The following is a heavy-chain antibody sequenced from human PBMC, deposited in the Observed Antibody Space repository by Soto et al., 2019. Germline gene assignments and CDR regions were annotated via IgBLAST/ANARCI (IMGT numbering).Heavy chain of an antibody. CDR3: ASAVAVPADFDY. CDR1: GYTFTGYA. CDR2: INAGNGNA. D-gene: IGHD6-19*01. V-gene: IGHV1-3*05. Sequence: QVQLVQSGAEEKKPGASVKVSCKASGYTFTGYAMHWVRQAPGQRLEWMGWINAGNGNAKYSQKFQGRVTITRDTSASTAYMELSSLRSEDTAVYYCASAVAVPADFDYWGQGTLVTVSS. J-gene: IGHJ4*02.